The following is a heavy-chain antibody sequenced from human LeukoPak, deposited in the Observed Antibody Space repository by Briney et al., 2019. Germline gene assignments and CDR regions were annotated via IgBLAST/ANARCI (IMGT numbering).Heavy chain of an antibody. CDR2: ISSSSTTI. J-gene: IGHJ6*03. Sequence: GGSLRLSCAASGFTFRSYSMNWVRQAPGKGLEWVSYISSSSTTIFYADSVKGRFTISRDNAKNSLSLQMNSLRAEDTAVYYCARDPYNGYYGDDYYYYMDVWGKGTTVTISS. V-gene: IGHV3-48*04. CDR1: GFTFRSYS. CDR3: ARDPYNGYYGDDYYYYMDV. D-gene: IGHD4-17*01.